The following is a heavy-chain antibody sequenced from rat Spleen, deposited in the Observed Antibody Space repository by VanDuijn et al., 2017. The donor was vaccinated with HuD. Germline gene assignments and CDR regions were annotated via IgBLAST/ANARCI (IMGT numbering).Heavy chain of an antibody. CDR3: ARHNSGYGVMDA. J-gene: IGHJ4*01. CDR2: ITNTGGST. V-gene: IGHV5-31*01. CDR1: GFTFNNYW. Sequence: EVQLVESGGGLVQPGRSLKLSCVASGFTFNNYWMTWIRQAPGKGLEWVASITNTGGSTYYRDSVKGRFTISRDNAKSTLYLQMNNLRSEDTATYYCARHNSGYGVMDAWGQGASVTVSS. D-gene: IGHD4-3*01.